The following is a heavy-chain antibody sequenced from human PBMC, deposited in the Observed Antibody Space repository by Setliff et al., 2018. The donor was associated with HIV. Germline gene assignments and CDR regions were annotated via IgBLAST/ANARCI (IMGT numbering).Heavy chain of an antibody. D-gene: IGHD3-10*01. V-gene: IGHV2-70*12. CDR1: GFSLSTDGMC. CDR3: AHIARIKMVRGVPNWFDS. Sequence: SGPTLVNPTQTLTLTCTFSGFSLSTDGMCVSWIRQPPGKALEWLARIDWNDDKYYSTSLKTRLTISKSTSKNQGVLTMTNMDLVDTATYFCAHIARIKMVRGVPNWFDSWGPGTLVTVS. CDR2: IDWNDDK. J-gene: IGHJ5*01.